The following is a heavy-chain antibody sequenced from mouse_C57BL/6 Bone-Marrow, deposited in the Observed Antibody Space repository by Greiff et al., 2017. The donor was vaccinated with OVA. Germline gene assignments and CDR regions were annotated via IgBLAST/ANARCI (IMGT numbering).Heavy chain of an antibody. Sequence: QVQLQQPGAELVKPGASVKVSCKASGYTFTSYWMHWVKQRPGQGLEWIGRIHPSYIDTNYNQKFKGKATLTVDKSSSTAYMQLSSLTSEDTAVYDGAISYYCGSSYWYFDVWGTGTTVTVSS. CDR1: GYTFTSYW. CDR2: IHPSYIDT. J-gene: IGHJ1*03. D-gene: IGHD1-1*01. CDR3: AISYYCGSSYWYFDV. V-gene: IGHV1-74*01.